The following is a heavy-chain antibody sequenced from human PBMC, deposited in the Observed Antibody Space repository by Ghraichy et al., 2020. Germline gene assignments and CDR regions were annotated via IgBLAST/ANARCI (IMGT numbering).Heavy chain of an antibody. V-gene: IGHV3-30*18. D-gene: IGHD6-19*01. CDR2: ISYDGSNK. Sequence: GGSLRLSCAASGFTFSSYGMHWVRQAPGKGLEWVAVISYDGSNKYYADSVKGRFTISRDNSKNTLYLQMNSLRAEDTAVYYCAKDGQWLVNYYYYYGMDVWGQGTTVTVSS. CDR3: AKDGQWLVNYYYYYGMDV. J-gene: IGHJ6*02. CDR1: GFTFSSYG.